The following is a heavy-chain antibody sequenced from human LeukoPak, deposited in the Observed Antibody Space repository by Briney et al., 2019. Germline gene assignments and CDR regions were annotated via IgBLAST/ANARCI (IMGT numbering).Heavy chain of an antibody. CDR3: AGDRGGIVVVIATALDY. Sequence: GASVKVSCKASGYTFTSYYMHWVRQAPGQGLEWMGIINPSGGSTSYAQKFQGRVTMTRDTSTSTVYMELSSLRSEDTAAYYCAGDRGGIVVVIATALDYWGQGTLVTVSS. CDR2: INPSGGST. D-gene: IGHD2-21*01. V-gene: IGHV1-46*01. CDR1: GYTFTSYY. J-gene: IGHJ4*02.